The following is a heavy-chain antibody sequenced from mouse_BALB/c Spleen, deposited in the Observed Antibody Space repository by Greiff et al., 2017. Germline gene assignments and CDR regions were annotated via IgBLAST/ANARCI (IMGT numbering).Heavy chain of an antibody. J-gene: IGHJ1*01. Sequence: VQLKESGAELVKPGASVKLSCTASGFNIKDTYMHWVKQRPEQGLEWIGRIDPANGNTKYDPKFQGKATITADTSSNTAYLQLSSLTSEDTAVYYCALYGYDWFFDVWGAGTTVTVSS. D-gene: IGHD2-2*01. V-gene: IGHV14-3*02. CDR3: ALYGYDWFFDV. CDR2: IDPANGNT. CDR1: GFNIKDTY.